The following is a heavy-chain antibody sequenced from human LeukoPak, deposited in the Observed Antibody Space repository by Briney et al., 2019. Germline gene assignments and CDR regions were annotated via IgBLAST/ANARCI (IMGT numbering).Heavy chain of an antibody. CDR2: INHSGST. Sequence: PSETLSLTCAVYSGSFSGYYWSWIRQPPGKGLEWIGEINHSGSTNYNPSLKSRVTISVDTSKNQFSLKLSSVTAADTAVYYCARGPITMVRGVMRLRRYYGMDVWGKGTTVTVSS. CDR3: ARGPITMVRGVMRLRRYYGMDV. J-gene: IGHJ6*04. D-gene: IGHD3-10*01. V-gene: IGHV4-34*01. CDR1: SGSFSGYY.